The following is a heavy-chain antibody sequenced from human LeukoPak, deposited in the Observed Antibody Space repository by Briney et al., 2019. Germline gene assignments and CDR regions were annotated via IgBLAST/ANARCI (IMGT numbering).Heavy chain of an antibody. V-gene: IGHV4-4*07. J-gene: IGHJ4*02. Sequence: SETLFLTCTVSGGSISSYYWSWIRQPAGKGLEWIGHIYTSGSTNYNPSLKSRVTMSVDTSKNQFSLKLSSVTAADTAVYYCARDADYGGNSAAFDYWGQGTLVTVSS. D-gene: IGHD4-23*01. CDR3: ARDADYGGNSAAFDY. CDR2: IYTSGST. CDR1: GGSISSYY.